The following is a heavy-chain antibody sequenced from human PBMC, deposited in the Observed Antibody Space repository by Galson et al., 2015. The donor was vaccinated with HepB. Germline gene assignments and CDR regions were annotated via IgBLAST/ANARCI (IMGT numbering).Heavy chain of an antibody. Sequence: SLRLSCAASGFTFSSYTMNWVRQAPGKGLEWVSSISSSSNYIYYADSVKGRFTISRDNAKNSLYLQMNSLRAEDTAVYYCARDKEYSSSWGYWGQGTLVTVSS. J-gene: IGHJ4*02. CDR3: ARDKEYSSSWGY. CDR2: ISSSSNYI. V-gene: IGHV3-21*01. D-gene: IGHD6-6*01. CDR1: GFTFSSYT.